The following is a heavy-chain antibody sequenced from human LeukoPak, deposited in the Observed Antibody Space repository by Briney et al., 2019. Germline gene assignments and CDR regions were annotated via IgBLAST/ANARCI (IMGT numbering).Heavy chain of an antibody. CDR3: AREYYYDSSGYYFFDY. V-gene: IGHV4-59*01. CDR1: GRSISSYY. Sequence: SETLSLTCTVSGRSISSYYWSWVRQPPGKGLEWIGSIYNSGSTNYNPSLKSRATISVDTSKNQFSLKLSSVTAADAAVYYCAREYYYDSSGYYFFDYWGQGTLVTVSS. D-gene: IGHD3-22*01. J-gene: IGHJ4*02. CDR2: IYNSGST.